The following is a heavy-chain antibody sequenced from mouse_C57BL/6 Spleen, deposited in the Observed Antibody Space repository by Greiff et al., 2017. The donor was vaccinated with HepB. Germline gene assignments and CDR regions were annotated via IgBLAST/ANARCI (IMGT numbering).Heavy chain of an antibody. CDR1: GYTFTSYW. Sequence: QVQLQQPGAELVKPGASVKLSCKASGYTFTSYWMQWVKQRPGQGLEWIGEIDPSDSYTNYNQKFKGKATLTVDTSSSTAYMQRSSLTSEDSAVYYCATGSSLDYWGQGTTLTVSS. V-gene: IGHV1-50*01. J-gene: IGHJ2*01. D-gene: IGHD1-1*01. CDR2: IDPSDSYT. CDR3: ATGSSLDY.